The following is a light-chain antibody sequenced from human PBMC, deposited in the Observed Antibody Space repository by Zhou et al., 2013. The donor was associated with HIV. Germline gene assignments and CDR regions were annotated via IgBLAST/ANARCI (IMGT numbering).Light chain of an antibody. CDR3: QQYNDYPMST. CDR1: QGISKW. CDR2: GAS. V-gene: IGKV1D-12*01. J-gene: IGKJ2*01. Sequence: DIQMTQSPSSVSASVGDRITITCRASQGISKWLAWYQQKPGKAPKLLIYGASSLQSGVPSRFSGSGFGTDFTLTINSLQPDDFATYYCQQYNDYPMSTFGQGTKLEI.